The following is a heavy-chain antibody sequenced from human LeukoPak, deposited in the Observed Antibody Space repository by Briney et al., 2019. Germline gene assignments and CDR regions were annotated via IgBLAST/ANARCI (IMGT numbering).Heavy chain of an antibody. CDR3: ARDNYDSSGPYYFDY. CDR1: GFTFKTYV. V-gene: IGHV3-23*01. J-gene: IGHJ4*02. D-gene: IGHD3-22*01. CDR2: ISGSSGAT. Sequence: PGGSLRLSCAASGFTFKTYVMSWVRQAPGKGLEWVSAISGSSGATYYADSVKGRFTISRDNARNSLYLQMNSLRAEDTAVYYCARDNYDSSGPYYFDYWGQGTLVTVSS.